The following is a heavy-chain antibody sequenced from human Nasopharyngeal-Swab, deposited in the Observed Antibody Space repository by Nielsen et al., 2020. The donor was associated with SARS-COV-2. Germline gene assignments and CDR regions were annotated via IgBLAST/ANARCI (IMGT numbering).Heavy chain of an antibody. V-gene: IGHV4-39*07. D-gene: IGHD6-13*01. CDR3: ARDWYSSSWYNYYYGMDV. CDR2: IYYSGST. Sequence: SETLSLTCTVSGGSISSSSYYWGWIREPPGKGLEWIGSIYYSGSTYYNPSLKSRVTISVDTSKNQFSLKPSSVTAADTAVYYCARDWYSSSWYNYYYGMDVWGQGTTVTVSS. CDR1: GGSISSSSYY. J-gene: IGHJ6*02.